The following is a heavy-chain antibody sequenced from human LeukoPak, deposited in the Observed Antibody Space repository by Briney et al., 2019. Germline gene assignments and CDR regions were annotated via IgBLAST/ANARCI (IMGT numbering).Heavy chain of an antibody. Sequence: PSETLSLTCAVYGGPFSGYYWSWIRQPPGKGLEWIGEINHSGTTNYNPSLEGRVTISVDTSKNQFSLDLSSVTAADTAVYYCARGPATYYNFWSGPVFDYWGQGTLVTVSS. CDR2: INHSGTT. CDR3: ARGPATYYNFWSGPVFDY. CDR1: GGPFSGYY. D-gene: IGHD3-3*01. V-gene: IGHV4-34*01. J-gene: IGHJ4*02.